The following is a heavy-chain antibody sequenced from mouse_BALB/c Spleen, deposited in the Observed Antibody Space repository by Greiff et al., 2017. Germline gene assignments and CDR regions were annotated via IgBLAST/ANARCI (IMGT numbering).Heavy chain of an antibody. Sequence: EVQLQESGPGLVKPSQSLSLTCTVTGYSITSDYAWNWIRQFPGNKLEWMGYISYSGSTSYNPSLKSRISITRDTSKNQFFLQLNSVTTEDTATYYCALRLLDAMDYWGQGTSVTVSS. CDR1: GYSITSDYA. V-gene: IGHV3-2*02. CDR3: ALRLLDAMDY. CDR2: ISYSGST. D-gene: IGHD1-2*01. J-gene: IGHJ4*01.